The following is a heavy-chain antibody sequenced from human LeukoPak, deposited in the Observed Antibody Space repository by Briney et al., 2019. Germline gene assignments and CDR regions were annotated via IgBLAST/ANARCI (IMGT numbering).Heavy chain of an antibody. CDR2: IYHSGST. Sequence: SETLSLTCAVYGGSFSGYSWSWIRQPPGKGLEWIGYIYHSGSTYYNPSLKSRVTISVDRSKNQFSLKLSSVTAADTAVYYCAKLRNWFDPWGQGTLVTVSS. V-gene: IGHV4-30-2*01. CDR1: GGSFSGYS. D-gene: IGHD5-12*01. J-gene: IGHJ5*02. CDR3: AKLRNWFDP.